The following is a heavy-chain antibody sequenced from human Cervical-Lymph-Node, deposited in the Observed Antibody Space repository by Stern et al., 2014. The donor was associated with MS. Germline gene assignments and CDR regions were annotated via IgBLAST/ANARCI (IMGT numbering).Heavy chain of an antibody. V-gene: IGHV3-7*01. CDR2: INEDGTEK. CDR3: ARDLRVFDL. Sequence: EVQLVESGGGLVQPGGSLRLPCAASGFRFVNYWMTWLRQSPDKGLEWVANINEDGTEKHYVDSVKGRLIISRDNAKKSLYLQMNSLRVEDTAVYYCARDLRVFDLWGPGTRVTVSS. J-gene: IGHJ3*01. CDR1: GFRFVNYW. D-gene: IGHD3-16*01.